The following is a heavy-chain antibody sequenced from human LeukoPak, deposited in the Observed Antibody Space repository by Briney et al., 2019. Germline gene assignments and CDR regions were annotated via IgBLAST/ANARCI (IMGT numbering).Heavy chain of an antibody. D-gene: IGHD2-2*01. Sequence: TGGSLRLSCAASGFTFDDYATHWVRHAPGKGLEWVSLISEDGGRTYYADSVRGRFTISRDNSKNSLYLQMNSLRTEDTAWYYCARGMYHVYWGQGTLVTVSS. CDR1: GFTFDDYA. J-gene: IGHJ4*02. CDR3: ARGMYHVY. CDR2: ISEDGGRT. V-gene: IGHV3-43*02.